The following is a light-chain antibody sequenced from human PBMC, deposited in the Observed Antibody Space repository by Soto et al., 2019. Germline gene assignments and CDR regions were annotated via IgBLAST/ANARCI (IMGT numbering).Light chain of an antibody. J-gene: IGKJ5*01. Sequence: DIPMTQSPSTLSASVGDRVTITCRASQSISVWLAWFQQRSGKAPKLLISTASSLESGVPSRFSGSGSGTEFTLTISSPQADDVATYYCQQYHRYPITFGQGTRLEIK. CDR2: TAS. CDR3: QQYHRYPIT. V-gene: IGKV1-5*01. CDR1: QSISVW.